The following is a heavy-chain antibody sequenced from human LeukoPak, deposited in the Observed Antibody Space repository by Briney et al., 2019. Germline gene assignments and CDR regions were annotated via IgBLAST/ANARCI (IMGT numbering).Heavy chain of an antibody. CDR3: ARVMAAAGTVDY. Sequence: GGSLRLSCAASGFTVSSNYMSWVRHAPGKGLEWVSVIYSGGSTYYADSVKGRFTTSRDNSKNTLYLQMNSLRAEDTAVYYCARVMAAAGTVDYWGQGTLVTVSS. CDR1: GFTVSSNY. CDR2: IYSGGST. V-gene: IGHV3-66*01. D-gene: IGHD6-13*01. J-gene: IGHJ4*02.